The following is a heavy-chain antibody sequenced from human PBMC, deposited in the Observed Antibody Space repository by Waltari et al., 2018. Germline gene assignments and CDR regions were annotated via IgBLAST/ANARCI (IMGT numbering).Heavy chain of an antibody. CDR2: IYYSGST. Sequence: QVQLQESGPGLVKPSETLSLTCTVSGGSISSYYWSWIRQPPGKGLEWIGYIYYSGSTNYNPSLKSRVTISVDTSKNQFSLKLSSVTAADTAVYYCARAPFIAVAAFDIWGQGTMVTVSS. CDR1: GGSISSYY. CDR3: ARAPFIAVAAFDI. J-gene: IGHJ3*02. V-gene: IGHV4-59*01. D-gene: IGHD6-19*01.